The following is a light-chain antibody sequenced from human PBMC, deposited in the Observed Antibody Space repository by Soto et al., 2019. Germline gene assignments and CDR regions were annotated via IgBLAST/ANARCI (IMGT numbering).Light chain of an antibody. CDR2: GAS. V-gene: IGKV3-20*01. CDR1: QSVSSGY. J-gene: IGKJ1*01. Sequence: ETVLTQSPGTLSLSPGERATLSCRASQSVSSGYLAWYQQKPGQAPRLVIYGASSRATGIPDRFSGSGSGTDFTLTISRLEPEDFAVYYCQQYGSPPWTFGQGTKVEIK. CDR3: QQYGSPPWT.